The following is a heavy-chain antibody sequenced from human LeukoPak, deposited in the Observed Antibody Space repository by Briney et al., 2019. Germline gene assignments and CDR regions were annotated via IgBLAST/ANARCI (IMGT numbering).Heavy chain of an antibody. CDR2: ISYDGSNR. CDR1: GFTFSSYA. D-gene: IGHD3-10*01. Sequence: GGSLRLSCAASGFTFSSYAMHWVRQAPGKGLEWVAVISYDGSNRYYADSVKGRFTISRDNSKNTLYLQMNSLRAEDTAVYYCAKHRYGSGSYYTGAAFDIWGQGTMVTVSS. J-gene: IGHJ3*02. V-gene: IGHV3-30-3*02. CDR3: AKHRYGSGSYYTGAAFDI.